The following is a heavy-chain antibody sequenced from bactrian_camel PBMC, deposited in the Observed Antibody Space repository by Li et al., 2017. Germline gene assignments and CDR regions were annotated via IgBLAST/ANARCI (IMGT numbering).Heavy chain of an antibody. CDR3: AAGRGRVATGVGGRCQVNYY. J-gene: IGHJ4*01. Sequence: VQLVESGGGSVQAGGSLRLSCAASGDTWLVSNCMGWFRQAPGKEREAVASIDSSGSTTYADTVKGRFTISQDHDKTTMFLQMNDLKTGDSGTYVCAAGRGRVATGVGGRCQVNYYYGQGTQVTVS. CDR2: IDSSGST. D-gene: IGHD8*01. V-gene: IGHV3S55*01. CDR1: GDTWLVSNC.